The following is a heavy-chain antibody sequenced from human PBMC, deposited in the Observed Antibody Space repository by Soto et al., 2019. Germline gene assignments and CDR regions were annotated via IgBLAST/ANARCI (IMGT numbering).Heavy chain of an antibody. CDR3: ARDTYYYDSSRYYNY. J-gene: IGHJ4*02. CDR1: GGSISSSNW. V-gene: IGHV4-4*02. CDR2: IYHSGST. Sequence: SETLSLTCAVSGGSISSSNWWSWVRQPPGKGLEWIGEIYHSGSTNYNPSLKSRVTISVDKSKNQFSLKLSSVTAADMAVYYCARDTYYYDSSRYYNYWGQGTLVTVS. D-gene: IGHD3-22*01.